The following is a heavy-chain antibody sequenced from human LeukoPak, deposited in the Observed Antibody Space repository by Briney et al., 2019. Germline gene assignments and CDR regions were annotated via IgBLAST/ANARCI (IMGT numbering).Heavy chain of an antibody. CDR1: GYSFTSYW. V-gene: IGHV5-51*01. J-gene: IGHJ4*02. D-gene: IGHD2-2*01. CDR2: IYPGDSDT. Sequence: GESLKNSCKGSGYSFTSYWIGWVRQMPGKGLEWMGIIYPGDSDTRYSPSFQGQVTISADKSISTAYLQWSSLKASDTAMYYCARGPRLPWFYCSSTSWCPYYFDYWGQGTLVTVSS. CDR3: ARGPRLPWFYCSSTSWCPYYFDY.